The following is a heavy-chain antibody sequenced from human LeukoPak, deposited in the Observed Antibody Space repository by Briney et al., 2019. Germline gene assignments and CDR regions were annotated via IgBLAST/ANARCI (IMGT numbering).Heavy chain of an antibody. CDR1: GFTFSRYE. J-gene: IGHJ4*02. CDR3: ARESYCSSTSCCPDY. D-gene: IGHD2-2*01. CDR2: ISNSGRTI. Sequence: GGSLRLSCAASGFTFSRYEMNWVRQAPGKGLEWVSYISNSGRTIYYAESVKGRFTISRDNAKNSLYLQMDSLRAEDTAVYYCARESYCSSTSCCPDYWGQGTLVTVSS. V-gene: IGHV3-48*03.